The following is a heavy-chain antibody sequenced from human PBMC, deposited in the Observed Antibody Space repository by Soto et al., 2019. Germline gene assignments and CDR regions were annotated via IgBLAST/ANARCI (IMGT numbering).Heavy chain of an antibody. Sequence: QVQLVQSGAEVKKPGASVKVSCKASGYTFTSYDINWVRQATGQGLEWMGWMNPNSGNTGYAQKFQGRVTXTRXTXTSTAYMELSSLRSEDTAVYYCARGHLEYSSSWFDPWGQGTLVTVSS. CDR1: GYTFTSYD. D-gene: IGHD6-6*01. J-gene: IGHJ5*02. CDR2: MNPNSGNT. CDR3: ARGHLEYSSSWFDP. V-gene: IGHV1-8*01.